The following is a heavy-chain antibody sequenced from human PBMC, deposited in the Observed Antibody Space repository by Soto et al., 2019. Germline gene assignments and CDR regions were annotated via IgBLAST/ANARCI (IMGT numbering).Heavy chain of an antibody. CDR1: GGSFSGYY. V-gene: IGHV4-34*01. CDR3: ARVGYSIGDY. Sequence: PSETLSLTCAVYGGSFSGYYWSWIRQPPGKGLEWIGEINHSGSTNYNPSLKSRVTISVDTSKNQFSLKLSSVTAADTAVYYCARVGYSIGDYWGQGNLVTFSS. CDR2: INHSGST. J-gene: IGHJ4*02. D-gene: IGHD6-19*01.